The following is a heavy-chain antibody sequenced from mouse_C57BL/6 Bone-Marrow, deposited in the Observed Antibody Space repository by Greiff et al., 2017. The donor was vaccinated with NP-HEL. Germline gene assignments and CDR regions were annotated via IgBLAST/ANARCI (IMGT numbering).Heavy chain of an antibody. CDR2: IDPSDSYT. Sequence: QVQLQQPGAELVRPGTSVKLSCKASGYTFTSYWIHWVKQRPGQGLEWIGVIDPSDSYTNYNQKFKGKATLTVDTSSSTAYMQLSSLTSEDSAVYYCARMRTLYFDYWGQGTTLTVSS. CDR3: ARMRTLYFDY. V-gene: IGHV1-59*01. J-gene: IGHJ2*01. CDR1: GYTFTSYW.